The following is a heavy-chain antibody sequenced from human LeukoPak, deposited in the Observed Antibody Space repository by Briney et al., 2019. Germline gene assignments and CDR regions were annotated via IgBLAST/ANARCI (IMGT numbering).Heavy chain of an antibody. D-gene: IGHD3-22*01. V-gene: IGHV4-39*01. J-gene: IGHJ4*02. CDR1: GGSISSSSYY. CDR3: ARSPWEYYDSSGYSGY. Sequence: SETLSLTCTVSGGSISSSSYYWGWIRQPPGKGLEWIGSIYYSGSTYYNPSLKSRVTISVDTSKNQFSLKLSSVTAADTAVYYCARSPWEYYDSSGYSGYWGQGTLVTVSS. CDR2: IYYSGST.